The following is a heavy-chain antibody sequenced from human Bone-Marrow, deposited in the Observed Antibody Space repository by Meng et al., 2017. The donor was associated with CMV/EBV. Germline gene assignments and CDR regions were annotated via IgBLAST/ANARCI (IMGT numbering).Heavy chain of an antibody. CDR1: GYIFTTYY. D-gene: IGHD2-2*01. V-gene: IGHV1-46*01. J-gene: IGHJ3*02. CDR3: ARPRYCSGTSCEDTFDI. CDR2: INPSAGST. Sequence: ASVKVSCKASGYIFTTYYMHWVRQAPGQGLEWMGIINPSAGSTRYAPNFQGRVSMTSDTSTSTAYLELSSLISEDTAVYYCARPRYCSGTSCEDTFDIWGQGTMATVSS.